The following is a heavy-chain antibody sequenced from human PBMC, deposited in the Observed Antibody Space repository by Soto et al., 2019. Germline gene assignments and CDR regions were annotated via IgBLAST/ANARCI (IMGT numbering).Heavy chain of an antibody. J-gene: IGHJ4*02. D-gene: IGHD3-22*01. CDR2: IIPIFGTA. CDR3: ARSPPPQYYYDSSGYYTPPDY. CDR1: GGTFSSYA. Sequence: ASVKVSCKASGGTFSSYAISWVRQAPGQGLEWMGGIIPIFGTANYAQKFQGKVTITADESTSTAYMELSSLRSEDTAVYYCARSPPPQYYYDSSGYYTPPDYWGQGTLVTVSS. V-gene: IGHV1-69*13.